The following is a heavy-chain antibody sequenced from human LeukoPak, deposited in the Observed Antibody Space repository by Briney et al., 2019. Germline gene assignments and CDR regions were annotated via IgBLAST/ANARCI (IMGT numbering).Heavy chain of an antibody. CDR3: ARGVRIAVAGYIDC. J-gene: IGHJ4*02. CDR1: GGTFSSYA. V-gene: IGHV1-69*13. Sequence: GASVKVSCKASGGTFSSYAISWVRQAPGQGLEWMGGIIPIFGTANYAQKFQGRVTITADESTSTAYMELSSLRSDDTAVYYCARGVRIAVAGYIDCWGQGTLVTVSS. CDR2: IIPIFGTA. D-gene: IGHD6-19*01.